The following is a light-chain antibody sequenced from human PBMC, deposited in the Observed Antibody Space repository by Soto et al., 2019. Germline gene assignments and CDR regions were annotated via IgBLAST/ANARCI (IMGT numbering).Light chain of an antibody. V-gene: IGKV1-39*01. CDR3: QQSYSTTYT. CDR2: AAS. J-gene: IGKJ2*01. CDR1: QSISSY. Sequence: DIQMTQSPSSLSASVGDRVTITCRASQSISSYLNWYQQKPGKAPKLLIYAASSLQSGVPSRFSGSGSGTDVTLTISRLQPEDFATYYCQQSYSTTYTLGQGTKLEIK.